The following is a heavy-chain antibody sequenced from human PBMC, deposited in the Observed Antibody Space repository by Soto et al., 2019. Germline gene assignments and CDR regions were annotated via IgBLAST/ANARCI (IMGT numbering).Heavy chain of an antibody. CDR2: INPSGGST. V-gene: IGHV1-46*03. CDR3: ARHMAGGAFDI. CDR1: GYTFTSYG. Sequence: GASVKVSCKASGYTFTSYGISWVRQAPGQGLEWMGIINPSGGSTSYAQKFQGRVTMTRDTSTSTVYMELSSLRSEDTAVYYCARHMAGGAFDIWGQGTMVTVSS. J-gene: IGHJ3*02.